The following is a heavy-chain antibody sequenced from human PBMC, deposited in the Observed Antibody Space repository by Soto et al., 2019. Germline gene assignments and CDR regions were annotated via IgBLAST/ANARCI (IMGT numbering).Heavy chain of an antibody. V-gene: IGHV4-34*01. J-gene: IGHJ5*02. CDR3: ARVGPWVPYYYDSSPYTFENWFDP. CDR2: INHSADT. D-gene: IGHD3-22*01. Sequence: SETLSLTCAVYGGSFSGYYWGWIRQPPGKGLEWIGEINHSADTKYSPSLKSRVTLSVDTSTNQLSLILNSVTAADTAVYYCARVGPWVPYYYDSSPYTFENWFDPWGQGTLVTVSS. CDR1: GGSFSGYY.